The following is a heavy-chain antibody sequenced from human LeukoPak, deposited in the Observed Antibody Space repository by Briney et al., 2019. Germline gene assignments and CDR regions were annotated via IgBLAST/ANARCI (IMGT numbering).Heavy chain of an antibody. V-gene: IGHV1-18*01. D-gene: IGHD6-19*01. J-gene: IGHJ4*02. Sequence: ASVKVSCKASGYTFTSYGISWVRQAPGQGLEWMGWISAYNGNTNYAQKLQGRVTMTTDTSTSTAYMELRSLRSDDTAVYYCARIGYSSGWYDQTLDYWGQGTLVTISS. CDR2: ISAYNGNT. CDR3: ARIGYSSGWYDQTLDY. CDR1: GYTFTSYG.